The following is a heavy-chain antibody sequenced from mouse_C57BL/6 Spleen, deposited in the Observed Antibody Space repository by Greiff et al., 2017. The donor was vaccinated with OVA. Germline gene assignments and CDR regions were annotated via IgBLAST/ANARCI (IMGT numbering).Heavy chain of an antibody. D-gene: IGHD1-1*01. Sequence: QVQLQQPGAELVKPGASVKMSCTASGYTFTSYWITWVKPRPGQGLEWIGDIYPGSGSTNYNEKFKSKATLTVDTSSSTAYMQLSSLTSEDSAVYYCARSGYYGSSYFFDYWGQGTTLTVSS. CDR3: ARSGYYGSSYFFDY. J-gene: IGHJ2*01. CDR1: GYTFTSYW. V-gene: IGHV1-55*01. CDR2: IYPGSGST.